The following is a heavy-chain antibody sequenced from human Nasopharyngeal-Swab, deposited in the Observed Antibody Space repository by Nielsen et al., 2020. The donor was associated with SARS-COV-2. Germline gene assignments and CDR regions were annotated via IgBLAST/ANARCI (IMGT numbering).Heavy chain of an antibody. CDR1: GYSSTSYT. Sequence: SVTVPRQASGYSSTSYTMHWVGQAPGQRLEWMGWINAGNGNTKYSQKFQGRVTITRDTSASTAYMELSSLRSEDTAVYYCAGVRGYSGYGDYWGQGTLVTVSS. V-gene: IGHV1-3*01. J-gene: IGHJ4*02. CDR3: AGVRGYSGYGDY. D-gene: IGHD5-12*01. CDR2: INAGNGNT.